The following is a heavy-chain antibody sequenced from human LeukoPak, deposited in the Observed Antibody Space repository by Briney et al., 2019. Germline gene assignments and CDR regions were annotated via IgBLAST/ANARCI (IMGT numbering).Heavy chain of an antibody. CDR2: IRYDGSNK. Sequence: PGGSLRLSCAASGFTFSSYGMHWVRQAPGKGLEWVAFIRYDGSNKYYADSVKGRFTISRDNSKNTLYLQMNSLRAEDTAVYYCAKDRGEDRQDHYFDYWGQGTLVTVSS. CDR1: GFTFSSYG. V-gene: IGHV3-30*02. CDR3: AKDRGEDRQDHYFDY. D-gene: IGHD3-10*01. J-gene: IGHJ4*02.